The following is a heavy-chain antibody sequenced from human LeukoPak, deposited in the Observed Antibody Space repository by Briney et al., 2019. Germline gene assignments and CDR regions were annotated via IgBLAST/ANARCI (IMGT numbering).Heavy chain of an antibody. Sequence: SETLSLTCTVSGGSVSSSYWNWLRQPPGKGLEWIGYIYYSGSTNYNPSLKSRVTISVDTSKNQVSLNLSSVTAADTAVYYCARDPAYYHHSRGYHPGAFDIWGQGTMVTVSS. CDR1: GGSVSSSY. D-gene: IGHD3-22*01. J-gene: IGHJ3*02. CDR2: IYYSGST. V-gene: IGHV4-59*02. CDR3: ARDPAYYHHSRGYHPGAFDI.